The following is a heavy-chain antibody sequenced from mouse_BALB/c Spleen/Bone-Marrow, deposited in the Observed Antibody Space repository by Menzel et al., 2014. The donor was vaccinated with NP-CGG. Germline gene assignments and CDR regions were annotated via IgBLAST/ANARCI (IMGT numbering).Heavy chain of an antibody. CDR1: GYTFTSYW. J-gene: IGHJ2*01. Sequence: QVTLKESGAELVKPGASVKLSCKTSGYTFTSYWIQWVKQRPGQGLGWIGEILPGTGTTYYNEKFKDKATLTIDTSSSTAYMQLGSLTSEDSAVYFCARKGISTVIATAYYFDYWGQGSTLTVSS. CDR2: ILPGTGTT. V-gene: IGHV1S132*01. D-gene: IGHD2-4*01. CDR3: ARKGISTVIATAYYFDY.